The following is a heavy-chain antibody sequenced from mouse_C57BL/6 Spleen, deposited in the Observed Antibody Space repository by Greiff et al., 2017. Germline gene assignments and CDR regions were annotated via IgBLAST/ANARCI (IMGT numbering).Heavy chain of an antibody. Sequence: VQLQQSGPVLVKPGASVKMSCKASGYTFTDYYMNWVKQSHGKSLEWIGVINPYNGGTSYNQKFKGKATLTVDKSSSTAYMELNSLTSEDSAVYYCARTFSTTVVAPFDYWGQGTTLTVSS. D-gene: IGHD1-1*01. V-gene: IGHV1-19*01. J-gene: IGHJ2*01. CDR2: INPYNGGT. CDR1: GYTFTDYY. CDR3: ARTFSTTVVAPFDY.